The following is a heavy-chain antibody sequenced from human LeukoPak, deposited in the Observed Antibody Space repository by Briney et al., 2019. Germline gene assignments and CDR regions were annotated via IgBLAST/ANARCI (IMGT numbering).Heavy chain of an antibody. J-gene: IGHJ3*02. D-gene: IGHD2-2*03. CDR1: GFTFSSYS. CDR2: ISSSSSYI. V-gene: IGHV3-21*01. Sequence: PGGSLRLSCAASGFTFSSYSMNWVRQAPGKGLEWVSSISSSSSYIYYADSVKGRFTISRDNAKNSLYLQMNSLRAEDTAVYYCASWMSPYHDAFDIWGQGTMVTVSS. CDR3: ASWMSPYHDAFDI.